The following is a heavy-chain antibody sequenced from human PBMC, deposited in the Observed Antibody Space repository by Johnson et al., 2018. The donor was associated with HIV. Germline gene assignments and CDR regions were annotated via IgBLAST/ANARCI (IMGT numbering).Heavy chain of an antibody. V-gene: IGHV3-9*03. CDR1: GFTFDDYA. CDR3: ARENWNHAGAFDL. CDR2: ISWNSNNI. D-gene: IGHD1-14*01. J-gene: IGHJ3*01. Sequence: VLLVESGGGVVQPGRSLRLSCAASGFTFDDYAMHWVRQAPGKGLEWVSGISWNSNNIGYADSVKGRFTISRDNAKNSLYLKMNSLRSEDMAVYYCARENWNHAGAFDLWGQGTMVTVSS.